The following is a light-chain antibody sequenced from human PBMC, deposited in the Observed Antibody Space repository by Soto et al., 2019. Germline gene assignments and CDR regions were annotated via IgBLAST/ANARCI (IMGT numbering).Light chain of an antibody. CDR2: QAS. J-gene: IGKJ5*01. CDR1: QSIHKW. CDR3: QQYNSYSPIT. Sequence: IQMTQSPSTLSASVGDRVTITCRASQSIHKWLAWYQQKPGKAPRLLIYQASSLESGVPSRFSGSRSGTEFTLTISSLQPDDFASYYCQQYNSYSPITFGQGTRLEIK. V-gene: IGKV1-5*03.